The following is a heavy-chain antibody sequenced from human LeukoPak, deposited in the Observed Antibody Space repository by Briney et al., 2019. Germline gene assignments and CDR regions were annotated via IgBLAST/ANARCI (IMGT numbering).Heavy chain of an antibody. D-gene: IGHD1-26*01. CDR3: VRIRDSGAYYFYYGMDV. V-gene: IGHV3-48*02. CDR2: ISRTSSTI. J-gene: IGHJ6*02. CDR1: GFIFSNYS. Sequence: PGGSLRLSCVVSGFIFSNYSMNWVRQAPRKGLEWLSYISRTSSTILYADSVKGRFTISRDQAKNSVYLQMNSLRDEDTAVYYCVRIRDSGAYYFYYGMDVWGQGTTVTVSS.